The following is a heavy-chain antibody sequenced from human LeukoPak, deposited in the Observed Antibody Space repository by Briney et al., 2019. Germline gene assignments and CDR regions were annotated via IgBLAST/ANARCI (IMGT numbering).Heavy chain of an antibody. J-gene: IGHJ4*02. V-gene: IGHV4-31*03. Sequence: PSETLSLTCTVSGGSISSGGYYWSWIRQHPGKVLEWIGYIYYSGSTYYNPSLKSRVTISVDTSKNQFSLKLSSVTAADTAVYYCARGTRTMVRGIDYWGQGTLVTVSS. CDR3: ARGTRTMVRGIDY. CDR1: GGSISSGGYY. D-gene: IGHD3-10*01. CDR2: IYYSGST.